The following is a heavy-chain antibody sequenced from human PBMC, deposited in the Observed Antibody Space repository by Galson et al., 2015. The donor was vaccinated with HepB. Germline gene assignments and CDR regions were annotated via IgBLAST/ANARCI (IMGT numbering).Heavy chain of an antibody. Sequence: SVKVSCKASGDTFSSYIISWVRQAPGQGLEWMGRIIPILGLANHAQKFQGRVTITADKSTRTAYMELSSLRSEDTAVYYCASGPIVGAPPPGYWGQGTLVTVSS. D-gene: IGHD1-26*01. CDR2: IIPILGLA. CDR3: ASGPIVGAPPPGY. CDR1: GDTFSSYI. V-gene: IGHV1-69*02. J-gene: IGHJ4*02.